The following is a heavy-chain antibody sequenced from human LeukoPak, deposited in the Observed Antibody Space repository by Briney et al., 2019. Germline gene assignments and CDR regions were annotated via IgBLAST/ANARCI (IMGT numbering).Heavy chain of an antibody. CDR3: AKDQKSIAATGYDY. V-gene: IGHV3-23*01. CDR2: ISGSGGST. J-gene: IGHJ4*02. Sequence: PGGSLRLSCAASGFTFANYAMSWVRQGPGKGLEWASTISGSGGSTYYADFVKGRFTISRDNSKNTLFLQMNSLRADDTAVYFCAKDQKSIAATGYDYWGQGTLVTVSS. D-gene: IGHD6-13*01. CDR1: GFTFANYA.